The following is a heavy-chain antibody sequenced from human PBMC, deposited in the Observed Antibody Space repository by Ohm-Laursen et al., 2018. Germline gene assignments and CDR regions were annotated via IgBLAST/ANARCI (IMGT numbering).Heavy chain of an antibody. CDR2: IKQDGSER. Sequence: SLRLSCAASGFSFSTYWMSWVRQAPGKGLEWVANIKQDGSERNYVDSVKGRFTISRDNAKDSVYLQMNSLRVEDTAIYYCARVWDPAVTKPIRWFAPWGQGTLVTVSA. V-gene: IGHV3-7*01. CDR1: GFSFSTYW. CDR3: ARVWDPAVTKPIRWFAP. J-gene: IGHJ5*02. D-gene: IGHD4-17*01.